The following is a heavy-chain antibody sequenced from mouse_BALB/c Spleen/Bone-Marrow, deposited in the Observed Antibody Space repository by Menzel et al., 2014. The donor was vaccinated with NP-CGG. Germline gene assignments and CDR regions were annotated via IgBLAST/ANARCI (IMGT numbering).Heavy chain of an antibody. J-gene: IGHJ3*01. CDR1: DSEVFPIAY. CDR2: ILPSIGRT. D-gene: IGHD2-3*01. Sequence: SGSELRSPGSSVKLSCKDFDSEVFPIAYMSWVRQKPGHGFEWIGDILPSIGRTIYGEKFEDKATLDADTVSNTAYLELNSLTSEDSAIYYCAIYDGYHTHFLWFAYWGQGTLVTVSA. CDR3: AIYDGYHTHFLWFAY. V-gene: IGHV15-2*02.